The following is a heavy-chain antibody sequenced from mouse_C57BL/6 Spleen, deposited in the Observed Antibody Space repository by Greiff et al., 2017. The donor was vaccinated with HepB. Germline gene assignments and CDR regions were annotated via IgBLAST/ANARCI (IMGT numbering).Heavy chain of an antibody. J-gene: IGHJ2*01. Sequence: EVQLVESGGDLVKPGGSLKLSCAASGFTFSSYGMSWVRQTPDKRLEWVATISSGGSYTYYPDSVKGRFTISRDNAKNTLYLQMSSLKSEDTAMYYCARLNKYYFDYWGQGTTLTVSS. CDR2: ISSGGSYT. V-gene: IGHV5-6*01. CDR3: ARLNKYYFDY. CDR1: GFTFSSYG.